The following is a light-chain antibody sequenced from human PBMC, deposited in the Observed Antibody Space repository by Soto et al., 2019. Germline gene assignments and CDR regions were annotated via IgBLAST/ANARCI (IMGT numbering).Light chain of an antibody. CDR3: QQYGSSFPTT. V-gene: IGKV3-20*01. CDR2: GAS. CDR1: QSVTSNY. Sequence: EIVLTQSPGTLSLSPGEGATLSCRASQSVTSNYLAWYQQRPGQAPRLLIYGASSRATGIPDRFSGGGSGTDFTLTISRLEPEDFAVYYCQQYGSSFPTTFGQGTRLEIE. J-gene: IGKJ5*01.